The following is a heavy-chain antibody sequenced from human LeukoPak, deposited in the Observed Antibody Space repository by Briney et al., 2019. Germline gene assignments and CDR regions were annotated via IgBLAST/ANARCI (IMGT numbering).Heavy chain of an antibody. D-gene: IGHD6-19*01. J-gene: IGHJ4*02. V-gene: IGHV3-9*01. CDR2: ISWNSGSI. CDR1: GFTFDDYA. Sequence: GGSLRLSCAASGFTFDDYAMHWVRQAPGKGLEWVSGISWNSGSIGYADSVKGRFTISRDNAKSSLYLRMNSLRAEDTALYYCAKDISIAVAGDAFDYWGQGTLVTVSS. CDR3: AKDISIAVAGDAFDY.